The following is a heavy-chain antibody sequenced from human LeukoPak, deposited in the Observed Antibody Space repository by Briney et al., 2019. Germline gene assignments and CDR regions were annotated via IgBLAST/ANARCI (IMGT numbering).Heavy chain of an antibody. CDR3: ARGGYQFEH. V-gene: IGHV3-49*05. D-gene: IGHD3-16*02. CDR1: GFTFGNYA. J-gene: IGHJ1*01. Sequence: NPGGSLRLSCTASGFTFGNYAMSWFRQAPGKGLEWIGSVRSKGDGGTTEYAASVKGRFIISRDDSKSIAYLQMDSLKTEEAAVDYCARGGYQFEHWGQGTLVTVSS. CDR2: VRSKGDGGTT.